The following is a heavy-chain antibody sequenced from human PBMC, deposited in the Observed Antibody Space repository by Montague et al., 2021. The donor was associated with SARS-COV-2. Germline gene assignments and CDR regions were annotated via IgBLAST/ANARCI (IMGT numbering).Heavy chain of an antibody. J-gene: IGHJ6*03. CDR2: INSDGSST. Sequence: SLSLSFSASGFTFSSYWMHWVRQAPGKGLVWVSRINSDGSSTSYADSVKGRFTISRDNAKNTLYLQMNSLRAEDTAVYYCAREGAVAGIYYYYYYMDVWGKGTTVTVSS. D-gene: IGHD6-19*01. CDR3: AREGAVAGIYYYYYYMDV. CDR1: GFTFSSYW. V-gene: IGHV3-74*01.